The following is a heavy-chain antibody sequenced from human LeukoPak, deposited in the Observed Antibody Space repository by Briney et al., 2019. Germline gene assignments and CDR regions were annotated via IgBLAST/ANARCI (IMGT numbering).Heavy chain of an antibody. CDR3: ARDSPLKGYNSGWATNSFDF. D-gene: IGHD6-19*01. J-gene: IGHJ4*02. V-gene: IGHV3-23*01. CDR1: GFNFRSYA. Sequence: GGSLRVSCAASGFNFRSYAMSWVRQAPGKGLEGVSTVTGGAVATYYADSVRGRHTISRDNSKNTLYLQMNSLRAEDTAVYYCARDSPLKGYNSGWATNSFDFWGQGTLVTVSS. CDR2: VTGGAVAT.